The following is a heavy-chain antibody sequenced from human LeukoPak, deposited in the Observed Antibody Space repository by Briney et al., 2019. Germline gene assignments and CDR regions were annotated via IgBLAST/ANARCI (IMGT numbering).Heavy chain of an antibody. CDR2: IIPIFGTA. CDR1: GGTFSSYV. Sequence: ASVKVSCKASGGTFSSYVISWVRQAPGQGLEWMGGIIPIFGTANYAQKFQGRVTITADESTSTAYMELSSLRSEDTAVYYCARGGSGNYYGPASWGQGTLVTVSS. D-gene: IGHD1-26*01. CDR3: ARGGSGNYYGPAS. J-gene: IGHJ4*02. V-gene: IGHV1-69*13.